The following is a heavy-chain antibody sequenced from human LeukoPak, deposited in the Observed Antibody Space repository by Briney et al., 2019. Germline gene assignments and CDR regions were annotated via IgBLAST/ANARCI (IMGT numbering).Heavy chain of an antibody. Sequence: ASVKVSCKASGYTFTSYGISWVRQAPGQGLEWMGWISAYNGNTNYAQKLQGRVTMTTDTSTSTAYMELRSLRSDDTAVYYCARDPRGSSGWYVGPPLDYWGQGTLVTVSS. V-gene: IGHV1-18*01. CDR3: ARDPRGSSGWYVGPPLDY. D-gene: IGHD6-19*01. CDR2: ISAYNGNT. J-gene: IGHJ4*02. CDR1: GYTFTSYG.